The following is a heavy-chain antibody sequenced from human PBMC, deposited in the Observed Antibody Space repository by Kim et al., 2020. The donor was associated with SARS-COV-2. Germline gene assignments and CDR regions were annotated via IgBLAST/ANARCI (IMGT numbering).Heavy chain of an antibody. Sequence: GRYTISRDDSKNTLYLQMNSLKTEDTAVYYCTTTTPNYDILTGFHYYGMDVWGQGTTVTVSS. CDR3: TTTTPNYDILTGFHYYGMDV. V-gene: IGHV3-15*01. J-gene: IGHJ6*02. D-gene: IGHD3-9*01.